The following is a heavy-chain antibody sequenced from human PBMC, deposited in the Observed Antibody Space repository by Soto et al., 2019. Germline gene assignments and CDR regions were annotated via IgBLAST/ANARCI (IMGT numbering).Heavy chain of an antibody. CDR2: ISSSSSYI. CDR3: ARGGDSITIFGVVTIYNWFDP. D-gene: IGHD3-3*01. Sequence: GGSLRLSCAASGFTFSSYSMNWVRQAPGKGLEWVSSISSSSSYIYYADSVKGRFTISRDNAKNSLYLQMNSLRAEDTAVYYCARGGDSITIFGVVTIYNWFDPWGQGTLVTVSS. V-gene: IGHV3-21*01. CDR1: GFTFSSYS. J-gene: IGHJ5*02.